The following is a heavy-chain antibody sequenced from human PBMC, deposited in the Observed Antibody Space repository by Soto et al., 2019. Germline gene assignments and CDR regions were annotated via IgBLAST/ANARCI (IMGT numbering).Heavy chain of an antibody. CDR2: IFSSGST. CDR3: ARGPRGSGWYGDY. Sequence: PSQTLSLTCTVAGGSISSCYSIWIQQPPGKGLEWIGYIFSSGSTNYNPSLTSRVTISVDTSKNQFSLKLSSVTAADTAVYYCARGPRGSGWYGDYWCQGTLVTVSS. CDR1: GGSISSCY. D-gene: IGHD6-19*01. V-gene: IGHV4-59*01. J-gene: IGHJ4*02.